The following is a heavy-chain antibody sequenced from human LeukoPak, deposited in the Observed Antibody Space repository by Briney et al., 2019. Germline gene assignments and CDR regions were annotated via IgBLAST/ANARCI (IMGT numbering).Heavy chain of an antibody. CDR2: IYYSGST. CDR1: GGSFSSYY. CDR3: ARHVGNSGYAPFDY. V-gene: IGHV4-39*01. J-gene: IGHJ4*02. Sequence: PSETLSLTCAVYGGSFSSYYRGWIRQPPGKGLEWIGSIYYSGSTYYNPSLKSRVTISVDTSKNQFSLKLSSVTAADTAVYYCARHVGNSGYAPFDYWGQGTLVTVSS. D-gene: IGHD5-12*01.